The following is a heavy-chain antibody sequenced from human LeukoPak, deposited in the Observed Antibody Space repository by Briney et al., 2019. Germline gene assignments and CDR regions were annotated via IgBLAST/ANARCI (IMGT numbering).Heavy chain of an antibody. Sequence: GGSLTLSCAASGFGFGDYWMSWVRQAPGKGLEWVGNINGDESDRYYVDSVKGRFTISRDNAKNSLHLQMHSLRVEETALYYCVRDGRSFAYWGQGPLVTVSS. D-gene: IGHD3-16*02. J-gene: IGHJ4*02. V-gene: IGHV3-7*01. CDR1: GFGFGDYW. CDR2: INGDESDR. CDR3: VRDGRSFAY.